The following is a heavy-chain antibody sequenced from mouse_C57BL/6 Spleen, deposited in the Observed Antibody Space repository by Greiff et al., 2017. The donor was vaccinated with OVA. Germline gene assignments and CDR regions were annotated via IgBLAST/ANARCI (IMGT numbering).Heavy chain of an antibody. CDR3: ARWLLSYYAMDY. V-gene: IGHV1-75*01. D-gene: IGHD2-3*01. Sequence: QVQLQQSGPELVKPGASVKISCKASGYTFTDYYINWVKQRPGQGLEWIGWIFPGDGSTYYNEKFKGKATLTVDKSSSTAYMLLSSLTSEDSAVDVCARWLLSYYAMDYWGQGTSVTVSS. J-gene: IGHJ4*01. CDR1: GYTFTDYY. CDR2: IFPGDGST.